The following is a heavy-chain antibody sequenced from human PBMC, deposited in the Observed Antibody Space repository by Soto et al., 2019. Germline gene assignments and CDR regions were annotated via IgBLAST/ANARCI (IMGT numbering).Heavy chain of an antibody. V-gene: IGHV3-48*01. CDR2: TSSSSSTI. D-gene: IGHD3-3*01. CDR1: GFTFSSYS. CDR3: ARDGEHYDFWSGYPPPLDY. Sequence: EVQLVESGGGLVQPGGSLRLSCAASGFTFSSYSMNWVRQAPGKGLEWVSYTSSSSSTIYYAGSVKGRLTISRDNAKNSLYLQMNSLRAEDTAVYYCARDGEHYDFWSGYPPPLDYWGQGTLVTVSS. J-gene: IGHJ4*02.